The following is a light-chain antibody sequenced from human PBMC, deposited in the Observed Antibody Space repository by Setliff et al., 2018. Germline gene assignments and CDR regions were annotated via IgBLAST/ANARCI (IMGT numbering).Light chain of an antibody. Sequence: QSALTQPASVSGSPGQSITISCTGTSSDIGGHNYVSWYQQHPGKAPKFMIYEVSNRPSGVSNRFSGSKSGNTASLTISGLQAEDEADYYCSSYTSSGTDVFGSGTKGTVL. CDR2: EVS. V-gene: IGLV2-14*01. J-gene: IGLJ1*01. CDR3: SSYTSSGTDV. CDR1: SSDIGGHNY.